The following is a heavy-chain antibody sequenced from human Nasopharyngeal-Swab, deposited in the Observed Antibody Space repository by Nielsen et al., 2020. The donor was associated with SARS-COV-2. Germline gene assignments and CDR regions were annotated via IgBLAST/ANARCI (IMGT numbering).Heavy chain of an antibody. D-gene: IGHD3-3*01. CDR2: IYYSGST. CDR1: GGSISSYY. J-gene: IGHJ5*02. Sequence: SETLSLTCTVSGGSISSYYWSWIRQPPGKGLEWIGYIYYSGSTNYNPSLKSRVTISVDTSKNQFSLKLSSVTAADTAVYYCARGRRYYDFWSGYGNWFDPWGQGTLVTVSS. V-gene: IGHV4-59*12. CDR3: ARGRRYYDFWSGYGNWFDP.